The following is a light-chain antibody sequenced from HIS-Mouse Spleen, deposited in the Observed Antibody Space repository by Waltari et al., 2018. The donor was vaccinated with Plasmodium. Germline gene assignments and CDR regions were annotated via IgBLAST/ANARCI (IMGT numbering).Light chain of an antibody. CDR2: KDS. CDR3: QSADSSGTYWV. CDR1: ALPKQY. V-gene: IGLV3-25*03. Sequence: SYELTQPPSVSVSPGQTARITCSGDALPKQYAYWYQQKQGKAPVLVIYKDSERPSGIPERFSGSSSGTTVTLTISGVQAEDEADYYCQSADSSGTYWVFGGGTKLTVL. J-gene: IGLJ3*02.